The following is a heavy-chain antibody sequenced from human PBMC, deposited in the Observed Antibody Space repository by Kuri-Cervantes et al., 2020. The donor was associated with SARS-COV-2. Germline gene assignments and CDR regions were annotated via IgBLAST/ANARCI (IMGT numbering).Heavy chain of an antibody. CDR1: GFSLSTSGVG. D-gene: IGHD3-9*01. V-gene: IGHV2-5*01. CDR3: AHRGLRYFDWLLPFDY. J-gene: IGHJ4*02. Sequence: SGPTLVKPTQTLTLTCTFSGFSLSTSGVGVGWIRQPPGKALVWLALIYWNDDKRYSPSLKSRLTINKDTSKNQVVLTMTNMDPVDTATYYCAHRGLRYFDWLLPFDYWGQGTLVTVSS. CDR2: IYWNDDK.